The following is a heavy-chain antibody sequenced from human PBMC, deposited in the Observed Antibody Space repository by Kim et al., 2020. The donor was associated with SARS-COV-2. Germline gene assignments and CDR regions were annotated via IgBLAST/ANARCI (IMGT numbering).Heavy chain of an antibody. J-gene: IGHJ6*02. CDR3: ARERGYDYVWGSYRYYYYGMDV. CDR2: ISSSGSTI. V-gene: IGHV3-11*04. CDR1: GFTFSDYY. D-gene: IGHD3-16*02. Sequence: GGSLRLSCAASGFTFSDYYMSWIRQAPGKGLEWVSYISSSGSTIYYADCVKGRFTISRDNAKNSLYLQMNSLRAEDTAVYYCARERGYDYVWGSYRYYYYGMDVWGQGTTVTVSS.